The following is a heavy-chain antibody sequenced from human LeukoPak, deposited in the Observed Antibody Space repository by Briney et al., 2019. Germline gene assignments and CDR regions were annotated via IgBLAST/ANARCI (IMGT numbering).Heavy chain of an antibody. CDR2: MNSDGSST. Sequence: PGGSLRLSCAASGFTFSSYWMYWVRQAPGKGLAWVSRMNSDGSSTVYADSVKGRFTISRDNAKSTLYLQMDSLRAEDTAVYYCARGFGGGVDYWGQGTLVTVSS. J-gene: IGHJ4*02. CDR3: ARGFGGGVDY. V-gene: IGHV3-74*01. CDR1: GFTFSSYW. D-gene: IGHD3-10*01.